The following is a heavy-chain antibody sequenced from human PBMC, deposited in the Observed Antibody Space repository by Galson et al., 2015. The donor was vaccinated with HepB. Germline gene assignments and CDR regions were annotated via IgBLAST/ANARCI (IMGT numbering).Heavy chain of an antibody. J-gene: IGHJ6*02. CDR1: GFTFSSYS. CDR2: ISSSSSNI. D-gene: IGHD6-13*01. Sequence: SLRLSCAASGFTFSSYSMNWVRQAPGKGLEWVSYISSSSSNIYYADSVKGRFTISRDNAKNSLYLQMNSLRDEDTAVYYCARAGVIAAAGKVYYYYGMDVWGQGTRSPSP. CDR3: ARAGVIAAAGKVYYYYGMDV. V-gene: IGHV3-48*02.